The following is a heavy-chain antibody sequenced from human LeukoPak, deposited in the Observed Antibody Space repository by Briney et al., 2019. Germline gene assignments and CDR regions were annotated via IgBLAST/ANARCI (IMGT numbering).Heavy chain of an antibody. V-gene: IGHV3-9*01. Sequence: PGGSLRLSCAASGFTFDDYAMHLVRQAPGKGLEWVSVISWNSGSIGYADSVKGRFTISRDNAKNSLYLQMNSLRAEDTALYYCSKDIGSSGWYYYFDYWGQGTLVTVSS. CDR2: ISWNSGSI. CDR3: SKDIGSSGWYYYFDY. J-gene: IGHJ4*02. D-gene: IGHD6-19*01. CDR1: GFTFDDYA.